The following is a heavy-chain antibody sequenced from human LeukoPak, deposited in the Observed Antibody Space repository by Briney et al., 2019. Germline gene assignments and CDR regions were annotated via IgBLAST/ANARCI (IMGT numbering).Heavy chain of an antibody. CDR3: TTASIIEPESDY. CDR1: GFTFSNAW. D-gene: IGHD1-14*01. Sequence: GGSLRLSCAASGFTFSNAWMSWVRQAPGKGLEWVGRIKSNTDGGTTDYAAPVKGRFTISRDDSKNTLYLQMNSLKTEDTAVYYCTTASIIEPESDYWGQGTLVTVSS. CDR2: IKSNTDGGTT. J-gene: IGHJ4*02. V-gene: IGHV3-15*01.